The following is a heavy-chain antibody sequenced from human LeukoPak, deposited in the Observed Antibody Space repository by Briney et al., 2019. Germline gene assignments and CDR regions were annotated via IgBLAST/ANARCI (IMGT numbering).Heavy chain of an antibody. CDR1: GFTFSSYA. CDR2: ISGSGGST. Sequence: GGSLRLSSAASGFTFSSYAMSWVRQAPGKGLEWVSAISGSGGSTYYADSVKGRFTISRDNSKNTLYLQMNSLRAEDTAVYYCAKDYYDSSGYYLFDYWGQGTLVTVSS. CDR3: AKDYYDSSGYYLFDY. J-gene: IGHJ4*02. D-gene: IGHD3-22*01. V-gene: IGHV3-23*01.